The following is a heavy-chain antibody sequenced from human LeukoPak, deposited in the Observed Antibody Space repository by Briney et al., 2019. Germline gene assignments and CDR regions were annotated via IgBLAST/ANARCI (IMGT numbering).Heavy chain of an antibody. J-gene: IGHJ5*02. CDR3: ARAPHGLGGGWYRYGFDP. V-gene: IGHV1-2*02. CDR2: INPNSGGT. D-gene: IGHD6-19*01. CDR1: GYTFTGYY. Sequence: ASVKVSCKASGYTFTGYYMHWVRQAPGQGLEWMGWINPNSGGTNYAQKFQGRVTMTRDTSISTAYMELSRLRSDDTAVYYCARAPHGLGGGWYRYGFDPWGQGTLVTVYS.